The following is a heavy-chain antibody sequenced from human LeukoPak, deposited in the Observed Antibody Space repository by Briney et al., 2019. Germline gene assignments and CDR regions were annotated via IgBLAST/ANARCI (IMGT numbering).Heavy chain of an antibody. V-gene: IGHV3-21*01. CDR3: ARDWGPGYCSSTSCYRALGD. CDR2: ISSSSSYI. CDR1: GFTFSSYS. J-gene: IGHJ4*02. Sequence: GGSLRLSCAASGFTFSSYSMNWVRQAPGKGLEWVSSISSSSSYIYYADSVKGRFTISRDNAKNSLYLQMNSLRAEDTAVYHCARDWGPGYCSSTSCYRALGDWGQGTLVTVSS. D-gene: IGHD2-2*02.